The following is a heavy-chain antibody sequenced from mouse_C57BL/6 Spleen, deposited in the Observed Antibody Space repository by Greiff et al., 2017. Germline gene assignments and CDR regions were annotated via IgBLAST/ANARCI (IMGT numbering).Heavy chain of an antibody. Sequence: DVQLVESGGGLVKPGGSLKLSCAASGFTFSSYAMSWVRQTPEKRLEWVATISDGGSYTYYPDNVKGRFTISRDNAKNNLYLQMSHLKSEDTAMYYCARDLSSYWYFDVWGTGTTVTVSS. CDR2: ISDGGSYT. CDR3: ARDLSSYWYFDV. J-gene: IGHJ1*03. CDR1: GFTFSSYA. V-gene: IGHV5-4*01.